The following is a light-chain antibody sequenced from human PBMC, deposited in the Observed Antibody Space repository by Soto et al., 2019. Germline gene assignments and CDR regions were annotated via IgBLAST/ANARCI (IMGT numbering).Light chain of an antibody. CDR3: QQYYSYPWT. CDR1: QGISSY. V-gene: IGKV1-8*01. CDR2: AAS. J-gene: IGKJ1*01. Sequence: AIRMTQSPSSLSASTGDRVTITCRASQGISSYLAWYQQKPGKAPKLLIYAASTLQSGVPSRFSGSGSGTDFTLTISCLQSEDFATYYCQQYYSYPWTFGKGNKVEIK.